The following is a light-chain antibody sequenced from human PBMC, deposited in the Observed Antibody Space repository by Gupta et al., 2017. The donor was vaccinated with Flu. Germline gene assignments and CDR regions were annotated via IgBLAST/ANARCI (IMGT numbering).Light chain of an antibody. CDR2: AAS. CDR1: QTISTS. Sequence: DIQMTQSPTSLSASVGDRVTITCRASQTISTSLNWYQQKPGKAPKFLIYAASSLQSGVSSRFSGSGSGTDFTLTISSLQPEDFATYYCQQSHSTPPTFGQGTKLEIK. V-gene: IGKV1-39*01. J-gene: IGKJ2*01. CDR3: QQSHSTPPT.